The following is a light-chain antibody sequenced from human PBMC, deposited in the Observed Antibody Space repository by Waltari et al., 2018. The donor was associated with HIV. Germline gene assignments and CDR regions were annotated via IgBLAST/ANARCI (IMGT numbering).Light chain of an antibody. CDR2: DVS. CDR1: SSDVGTYNH. J-gene: IGLJ1*01. Sequence: QSALTQPASVSGSPGQSITTSCTGTSSDVGTYNHVSWYQLHPGKVPKLMIYDVSKRPSWVSNRFSGSKSGNTASLTISGLQAEDEADYYCCSYAGSGTYVFGTGTKVTVL. V-gene: IGLV2-23*02. CDR3: CSYAGSGTYV.